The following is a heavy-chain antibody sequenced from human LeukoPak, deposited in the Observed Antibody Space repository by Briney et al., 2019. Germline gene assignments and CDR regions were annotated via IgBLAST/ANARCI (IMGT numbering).Heavy chain of an antibody. CDR2: INHSGST. Sequence: SETLSLTCAVYGGSFSGYYWSWTRQPPGKGLEWIGEINHSGSTNYNPSLKSRVTISVDTSKNQFSLKLSSVTAADTAVYYCARVAAGIAVAGDYYYYYGTDVWGQGTTVTVSS. J-gene: IGHJ6*02. D-gene: IGHD6-19*01. CDR3: ARVAAGIAVAGDYYYYYGTDV. CDR1: GGSFSGYY. V-gene: IGHV4-34*01.